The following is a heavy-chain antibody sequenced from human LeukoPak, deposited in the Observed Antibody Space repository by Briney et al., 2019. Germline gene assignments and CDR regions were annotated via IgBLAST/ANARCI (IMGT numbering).Heavy chain of an antibody. CDR3: AKDLASIAARDWFDP. V-gene: IGHV3-30*18. CDR2: ISYDGSNK. J-gene: IGHJ5*02. D-gene: IGHD6-6*01. Sequence: PGGSLRLSCAASGFTFSSYGMHWVRQAPGKGLEWVAVISYDGSNKYYADSVKGRFTISRDNSKNTLYLQMNSLRAEDTAVYYCAKDLASIAARDWFDPWGQGTLVTVSS. CDR1: GFTFSSYG.